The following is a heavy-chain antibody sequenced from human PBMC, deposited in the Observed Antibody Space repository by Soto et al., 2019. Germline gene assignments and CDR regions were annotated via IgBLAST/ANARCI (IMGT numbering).Heavy chain of an antibody. V-gene: IGHV4-39*01. D-gene: IGHD2-8*01. J-gene: IGHJ4*02. CDR3: GRVMIGTSRHTDSDY. CDR1: GASVSSRDYY. CDR2: IDYNGVT. Sequence: SETLSLTCTVSGASVSSRDYYWGWIRQTPGKGLEWIGNIDYNGVTYYNPSLKSRVTVSKDTSKNQFSLKVASVTAADTAIYYCGRVMIGTSRHTDSDYWGQGTQVTVSS.